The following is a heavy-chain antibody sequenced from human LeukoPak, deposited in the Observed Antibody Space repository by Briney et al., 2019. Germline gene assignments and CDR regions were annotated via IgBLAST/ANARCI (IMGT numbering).Heavy chain of an antibody. D-gene: IGHD3-22*01. CDR2: ISGSGGST. J-gene: IGHJ6*02. CDR1: GFTFSSYA. CDR3: AKHLVLYDSSGYLYYYGMDV. V-gene: IGHV3-23*01. Sequence: PGGSLRLSCAASGFTFSSYAMSWVRQAPGKGLEWVSAISGSGGSTYYADSVKGRFTISRDNSKNTLYLQMNSLRAEDTAVYYCAKHLVLYDSSGYLYYYGMDVWGPGTTVTVSS.